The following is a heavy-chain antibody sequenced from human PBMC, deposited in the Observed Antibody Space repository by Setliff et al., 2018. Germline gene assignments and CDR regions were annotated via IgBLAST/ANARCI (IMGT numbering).Heavy chain of an antibody. CDR2: MYYSGDT. CDR1: GGSVRGYY. V-gene: IGHV4-59*08. D-gene: IGHD5-18*01. Sequence: SETLSLTCTVSGGSVRGYYWSWIRQPPGKGLEWIGYMYYSGDTNYNPSLKSRVTISVDTSKNQFSLELRPVTAADTAVYYCARLPPLHTPMALTFDYWGQGILVTVSS. CDR3: ARLPPLHTPMALTFDY. J-gene: IGHJ4*02.